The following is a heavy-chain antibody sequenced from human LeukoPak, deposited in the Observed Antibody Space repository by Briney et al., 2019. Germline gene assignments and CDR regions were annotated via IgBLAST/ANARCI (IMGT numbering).Heavy chain of an antibody. CDR1: GFTFSSYR. V-gene: IGHV3-21*01. CDR2: ISSSSSYI. J-gene: IGHJ6*02. D-gene: IGHD3-10*01. Sequence: PGGSLRLSCAASGFTFSSYRMNWVRQAPGKGLGWVSSISSSSSYIYYADSVKGRFTNSQDNAKNSMYLQMNGLRAEDTAVYYCAREKLLWFGELFQAPKYYGMDVWGQGTTVTVSS. CDR3: AREKLLWFGELFQAPKYYGMDV.